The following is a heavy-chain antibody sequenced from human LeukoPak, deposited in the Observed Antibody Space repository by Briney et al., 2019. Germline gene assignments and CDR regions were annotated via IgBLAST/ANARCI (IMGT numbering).Heavy chain of an antibody. J-gene: IGHJ4*02. CDR3: ARADVQATNTAIRKPFDY. CDR1: GGSISSGDYY. D-gene: IGHD2-21*02. Sequence: SETLSLTCTVSGGSISSGDYYWSWIRQPPGKGLEWIGYIYYSGSTYYNPSLKSRVTISVDTSKNQFSLKLSSVTAADTAVYYCARADVQATNTAIRKPFDYWGQGTLVTVSS. V-gene: IGHV4-30-4*01. CDR2: IYYSGST.